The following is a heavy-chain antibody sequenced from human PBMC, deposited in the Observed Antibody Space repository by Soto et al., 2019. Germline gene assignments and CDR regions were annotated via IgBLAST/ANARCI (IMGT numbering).Heavy chain of an antibody. Sequence: GGSLRLSCEASGFTFSDHYMAWVRQAPGKGLEWFGLTRNKAISYTTEYAASVKGRFTISRDDSKNSLYLQMNSLKTEYTAVYYWASSGSYYFQHWGQGTLVTVSS. J-gene: IGHJ1*01. CDR3: ASSGSYYFQH. CDR2: TRNKAISYTT. V-gene: IGHV3-72*01. CDR1: GFTFSDHY. D-gene: IGHD1-26*01.